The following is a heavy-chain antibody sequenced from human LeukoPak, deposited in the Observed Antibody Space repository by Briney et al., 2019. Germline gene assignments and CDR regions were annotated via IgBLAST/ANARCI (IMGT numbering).Heavy chain of an antibody. J-gene: IGHJ4*02. Sequence: PGGSLRLSCVASGFTFSSHAMSWVRQAREKGLEWGSSITDTGTTTKYADSVKGRFTISRDNSKNTLYLQMSSLRAEDTAVYYCAKDRGGGFDYWGQGTLVTVSS. CDR1: GFTFSSHA. D-gene: IGHD2-15*01. CDR3: AKDRGGGFDY. CDR2: ITDTGTTT. V-gene: IGHV3-23*01.